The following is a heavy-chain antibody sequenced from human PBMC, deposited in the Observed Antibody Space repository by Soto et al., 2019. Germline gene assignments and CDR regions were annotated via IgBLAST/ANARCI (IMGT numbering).Heavy chain of an antibody. CDR3: ARGRGISAALFDS. V-gene: IGHV1-3*01. J-gene: IGHJ4*02. Sequence: QVHLVQSGAEVKKPGASVKVSCKASGYTFTSYTIHWVRQAPGQRLEWMGWINAGNDNTKYSQKLQGRVTITGDTSASTAYMEVSSLRSEDTAVYYCARGRGISAALFDSWGQGTLVTVSS. CDR1: GYTFTSYT. D-gene: IGHD6-13*01. CDR2: INAGNDNT.